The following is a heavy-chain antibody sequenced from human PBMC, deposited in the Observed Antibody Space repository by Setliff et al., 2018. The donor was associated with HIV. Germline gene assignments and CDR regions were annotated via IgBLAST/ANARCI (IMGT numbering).Heavy chain of an antibody. CDR3: ARDAVEASIPGGWFDS. CDR2: MSKRGTY. D-gene: IGHD2-21*01. V-gene: IGHV4-31*03. J-gene: IGHJ5*01. Sequence: PSETLSLTCTVSGGSVSSGAYFWSWIRQHPGKGLEWMGYMSKRGTYIINPPLESRMTMSVDTSKNRLYLRLKSVTAADTAVYFCARDAVEASIPGGWFDSWGPGTLVTVSS. CDR1: GGSVSSGAYF.